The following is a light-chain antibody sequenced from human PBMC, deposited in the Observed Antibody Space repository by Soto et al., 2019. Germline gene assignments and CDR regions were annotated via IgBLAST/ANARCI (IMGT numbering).Light chain of an antibody. CDR3: QQYNSYWT. CDR2: DVS. J-gene: IGKJ1*01. Sequence: DIQLTQSPSFLSASVGDRVTITCRASQSINIWLAWFQQKPGKAPKLLISDVSSLESGVPSRFSGSGFGTEFTLTISSLQPDDVATYYCQQYNSYWTFGQGTKVDIK. V-gene: IGKV1-5*01. CDR1: QSINIW.